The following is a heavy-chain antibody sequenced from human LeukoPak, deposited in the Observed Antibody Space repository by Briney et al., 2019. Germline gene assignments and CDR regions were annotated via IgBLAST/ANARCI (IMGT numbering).Heavy chain of an antibody. CDR1: GGSFSGYY. V-gene: IGHV4-34*01. CDR2: INHSGST. Sequence: SETLSLTCAVYGGSFSGYYWSWIRQPPGKGLEWIGEINHSGSTDYNPSLKSRVTISVDTSKNQFSLKLSSVTAADTAVYYCARSAVTTFVRTMDYWGQGTLVTVSS. J-gene: IGHJ4*02. CDR3: ARSAVTTFVRTMDY. D-gene: IGHD4-17*01.